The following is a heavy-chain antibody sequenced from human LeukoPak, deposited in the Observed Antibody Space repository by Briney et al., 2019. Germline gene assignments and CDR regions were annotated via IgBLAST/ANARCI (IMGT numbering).Heavy chain of an antibody. V-gene: IGHV4-59*12. D-gene: IGHD3-9*01. CDR1: GGSISSYY. CDR3: ARGNDIRGWLDP. Sequence: SETLSLTCTVSGGSISSYYWSWIRQPPGKGLEWIGYIYYSGSTNYNPSLKSRVTISVDTSKNQFSLKLTSVTAADTAVYFCARGNDIRGWLDPWGQGTLVTVSS. J-gene: IGHJ5*02. CDR2: IYYSGST.